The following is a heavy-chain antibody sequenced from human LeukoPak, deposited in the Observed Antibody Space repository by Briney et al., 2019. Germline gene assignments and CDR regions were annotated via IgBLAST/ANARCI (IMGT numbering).Heavy chain of an antibody. Sequence: ASVKVSCKASGYTFTSYGISWVRQAPGQGLEWMGWISVYNGNTNYAQKLQGRVTMTTDTSTSTAYMELRSLRSDDTAVYYCAREKKVVGSDYYYGMDVWGQGTTVTVSS. J-gene: IGHJ6*02. CDR2: ISVYNGNT. D-gene: IGHD2-15*01. V-gene: IGHV1-18*01. CDR1: GYTFTSYG. CDR3: AREKKVVGSDYYYGMDV.